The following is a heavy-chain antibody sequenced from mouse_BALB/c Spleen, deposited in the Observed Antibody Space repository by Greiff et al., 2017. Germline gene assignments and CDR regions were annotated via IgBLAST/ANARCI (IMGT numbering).Heavy chain of an antibody. J-gene: IGHJ4*01. CDR3: ARGGNPYYYAMDY. Sequence: QVQLQQPGAELVKPGASVKLSCKASGYTFTSYWMHWVKQRPGQGLEWIGWIYPGDGSTKYNEKFKGKTTLTADKSSSTAYMLLSSLTSEDSAIYFCARGGNPYYYAMDYWGQGTSVTVSS. V-gene: IGHV1S56*01. CDR1: GYTFTSYW. CDR2: IYPGDGST. D-gene: IGHD2-1*01.